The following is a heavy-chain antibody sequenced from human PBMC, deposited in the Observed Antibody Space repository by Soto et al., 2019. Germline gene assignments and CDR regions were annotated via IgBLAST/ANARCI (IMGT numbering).Heavy chain of an antibody. CDR3: VSQRTSVLTQAYFDY. CDR2: IFYSENT. D-gene: IGHD2-8*01. V-gene: IGHV4-61*01. CDR1: GDSVISGSHY. J-gene: IGHJ4*02. Sequence: PSETLSLTCTVSGDSVISGSHYWSWIRQPPGKGLEYIGYIFYSENTSYHPSVKSRVTISVDTSKNQFSLNLNSVTASDTAVYYCVSQRTSVLTQAYFDYWGPGALVTVSS.